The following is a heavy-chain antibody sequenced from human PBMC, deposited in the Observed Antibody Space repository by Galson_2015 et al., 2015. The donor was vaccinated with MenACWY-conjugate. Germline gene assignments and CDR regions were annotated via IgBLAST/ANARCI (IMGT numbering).Heavy chain of an antibody. V-gene: IGHV5-10-1*01. D-gene: IGHD3-22*01. CDR2: IDPSDSYT. Sequence: QSGAEVKKPGESLRISCKGSGYSFTSYWISWVRQMPGKGLEWMGRIDPSDSYTNYSPSFQGHVTISADKSISTAYLQWSSLKASDTAMYYCARLEYYYDSSGYYYGGFDYWGQGTLVTVSS. CDR1: GYSFTSYW. CDR3: ARLEYYYDSSGYYYGGFDY. J-gene: IGHJ4*02.